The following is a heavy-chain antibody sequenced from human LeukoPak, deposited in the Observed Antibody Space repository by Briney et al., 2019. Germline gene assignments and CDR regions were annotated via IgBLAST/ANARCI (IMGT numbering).Heavy chain of an antibody. CDR2: INPSGGST. V-gene: IGHV1-46*01. CDR3: ARAEWLLYNGMDV. D-gene: IGHD3-3*01. J-gene: IGHJ6*02. CDR1: GYTFTSYY. Sequence: ASVRVSCKASGYTFTSYYMHWVRQAPGQGLEWMGIINPSGGSTSYAQKFQGRVTMTRDTSTSTVYMEQSSLRSEDTAVYYCARAEWLLYNGMDVWGQGTTVTVSS.